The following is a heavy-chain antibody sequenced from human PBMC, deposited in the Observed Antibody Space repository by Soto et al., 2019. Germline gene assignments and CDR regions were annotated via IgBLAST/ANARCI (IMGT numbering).Heavy chain of an antibody. J-gene: IGHJ5*02. CDR2: IHHSGST. CDR1: GGSFTSYY. Sequence: SETLSLTCAVSGGSFTSYYWSWVRQSPDMRLEWIGEIHHSGSTTYNPSLESRVTISVDTSKRQFSLKLTSVTAADTAVYYCVRGRRGDPWGQGTLVTVSS. D-gene: IGHD3-10*01. CDR3: VRGRRGDP. V-gene: IGHV4-34*01.